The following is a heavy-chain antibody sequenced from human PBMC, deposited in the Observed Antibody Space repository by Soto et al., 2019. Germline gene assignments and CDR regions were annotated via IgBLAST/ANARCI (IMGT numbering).Heavy chain of an antibody. Sequence: ASVKVSCKASGYIFTNYDINLVRQATGQGLEYLGWINPNSGNTGYAQKFQGRVTMTRNTSISTAYMELSSLRSEDTAVYYCARGGITMIVVVIRDDVFDIWGQGTMVTVSS. CDR2: INPNSGNT. CDR3: ARGGITMIVVVIRDDVFDI. D-gene: IGHD3-22*01. J-gene: IGHJ3*02. V-gene: IGHV1-8*01. CDR1: GYIFTNYD.